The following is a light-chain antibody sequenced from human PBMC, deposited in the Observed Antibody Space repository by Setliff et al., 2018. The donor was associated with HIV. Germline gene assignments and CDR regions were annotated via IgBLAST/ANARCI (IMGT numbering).Light chain of an antibody. CDR1: SSDVGSYNL. J-gene: IGLJ1*01. V-gene: IGLV2-14*02. CDR3: SSYTSSSTLV. CDR2: EVS. Sequence: QSVLTQPASVSGSPGQSVTIPCTGISSDVGSYNLVSWYRQYPGKAPKLMIYEVSKRPSGVSNRFSGSKSGNTASLTISGLQAEDEADYYCSSYTSSSTLVFGTGTKVTVL.